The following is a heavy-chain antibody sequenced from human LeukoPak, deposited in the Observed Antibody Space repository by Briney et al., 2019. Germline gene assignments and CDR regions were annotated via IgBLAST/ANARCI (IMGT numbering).Heavy chain of an antibody. CDR2: IYYSGST. CDR3: ARDCSGGSCYGAFDI. CDR1: GGSISSGDYY. D-gene: IGHD2-15*01. V-gene: IGHV4-30-4*01. Sequence: SETLSLTCTVSGGSISSGDYYWSWIRQPPGKGLEWIGYIYYSGSTYYNPSLKSRVTISVDTSKNQFSLKLSSVTAADTAVYYCARDCSGGSCYGAFDIWGQGTMVTVSS. J-gene: IGHJ3*02.